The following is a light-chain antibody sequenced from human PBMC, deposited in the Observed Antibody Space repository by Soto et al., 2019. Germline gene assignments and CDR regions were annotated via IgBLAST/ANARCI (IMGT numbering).Light chain of an antibody. CDR1: QSISNW. J-gene: IGKJ4*01. Sequence: DIQMTQSPSTLSASVGDRVTITCRASQSISNWLAWYQQKPGKAPKLLIYKASILQSGVPSRFSGSGSGTEFTLTISSLQPDDFATYYCHRHETYPLAFGGGTKVDIK. V-gene: IGKV1-5*03. CDR3: HRHETYPLA. CDR2: KAS.